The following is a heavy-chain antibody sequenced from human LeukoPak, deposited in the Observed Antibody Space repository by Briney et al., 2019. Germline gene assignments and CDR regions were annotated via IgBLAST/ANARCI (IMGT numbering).Heavy chain of an antibody. V-gene: IGHV4-59*01. CDR2: IYYNGST. CDR1: GGSISSYY. J-gene: IGHJ4*02. Sequence: SGTLSLTCTVSGGSISSYYWSWIRQPPGKGLEWIGYIYYNGSTNYNPSLKSRVTISVDTSKNQFSLKLSSVTAADTAVYYCARQTIFGVLFDYWGQGTLVTVSS. D-gene: IGHD3-3*01. CDR3: ARQTIFGVLFDY.